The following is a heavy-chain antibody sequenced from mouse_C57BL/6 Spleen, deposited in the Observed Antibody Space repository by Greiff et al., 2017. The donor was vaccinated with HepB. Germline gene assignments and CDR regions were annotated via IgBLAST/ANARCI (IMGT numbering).Heavy chain of an antibody. CDR1: GYTFTSYD. CDR2: IYPRDGST. D-gene: IGHD2-5*01. CDR3: ARRGDHSNYVAWFAY. J-gene: IGHJ3*01. V-gene: IGHV1-85*01. Sequence: QVQLQQSGPELVKPGASVKLSCKASGYTFTSYDINWVKQRPGQGLEWIGWIYPRDGSTKYNEKFKGKATLTVDTSSSTAYMELHSLTSEDSAVYCCARRGDHSNYVAWFAYWGQGTLVTVSA.